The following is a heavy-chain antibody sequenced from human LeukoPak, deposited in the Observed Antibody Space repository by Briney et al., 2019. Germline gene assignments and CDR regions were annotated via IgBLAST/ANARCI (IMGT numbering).Heavy chain of an antibody. CDR2: IIPIFGTA. CDR3: ARDFRGVPAARAEYFQH. J-gene: IGHJ1*01. D-gene: IGHD2-2*01. CDR1: GGTFSSYA. V-gene: IGHV1-69*13. Sequence: SVKVSCKASGGTFSSYAISWVRQAPGQGLEWMGGIIPIFGTANYAQKFQGRVTITADESTSTAYMELSSLRSEDTAVYYCARDFRGVPAARAEYFQHWGQGTLVTVSS.